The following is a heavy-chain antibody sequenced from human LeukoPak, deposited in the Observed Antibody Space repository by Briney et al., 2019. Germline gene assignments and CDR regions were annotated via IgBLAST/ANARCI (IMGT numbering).Heavy chain of an antibody. D-gene: IGHD3-22*01. CDR3: AKHLPKFVYGGYYFDY. Sequence: GRSLRLSCAASGFTFDDYAMHWVRQAPGKGLEWVSGISWNSGSIGYADSVKGRFTISRDNAKNSLYLQMNSLRAEDTALYYCAKHLPKFVYGGYYFDYWGQGTLVTVPS. V-gene: IGHV3-9*01. J-gene: IGHJ4*02. CDR2: ISWNSGSI. CDR1: GFTFDDYA.